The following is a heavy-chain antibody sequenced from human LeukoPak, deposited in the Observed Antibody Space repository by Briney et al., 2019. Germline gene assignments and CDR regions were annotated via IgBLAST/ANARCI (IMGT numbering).Heavy chain of an antibody. CDR1: GGTFSSYA. D-gene: IGHD5-24*01. J-gene: IGHJ4*02. CDR2: IIPIFGIA. CDR3: ARDGYNPTFDY. Sequence: SVKVSCKASGGTFSSYAISWVRQAPGQGLEWMGRIIPIFGIANYAQKFQGRVTITAGKSTSTAYMELSSLRSEDTAVYYCARDGYNPTFDYWGQGTLVTVSS. V-gene: IGHV1-69*04.